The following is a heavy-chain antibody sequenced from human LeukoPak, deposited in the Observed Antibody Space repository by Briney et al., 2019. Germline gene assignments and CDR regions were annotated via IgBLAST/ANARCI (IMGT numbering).Heavy chain of an antibody. D-gene: IGHD3-10*01. CDR1: GFTFSSYS. CDR3: ARDPYYYGSGSYGEHSDY. V-gene: IGHV3-21*01. J-gene: IGHJ4*02. Sequence: PGGSLRLSCAASGFTFSSYSMNWVRQAPGKGLEWVSSISSSSSYIYYADSVKGRFTISRDNAKNSLYLQMNSLRAEDTAVYCCARDPYYYGSGSYGEHSDYWGQGTLVTVSS. CDR2: ISSSSSYI.